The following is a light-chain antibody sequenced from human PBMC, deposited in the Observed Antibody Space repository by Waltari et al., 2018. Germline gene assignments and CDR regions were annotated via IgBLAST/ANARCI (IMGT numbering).Light chain of an antibody. CDR3: QQYDNLPYT. J-gene: IGKJ2*01. CDR2: DAS. V-gene: IGKV1-33*01. Sequence: IQMTHSQSSLSASVGDRVTITSQASQDISNYLNWYQQKPGKAPKLLIYDASNLETGVPSRFSGSGSGTDFTFTISSLQPEDIATYYCQQYDNLPYTFGQGTKLEIK. CDR1: QDISNY.